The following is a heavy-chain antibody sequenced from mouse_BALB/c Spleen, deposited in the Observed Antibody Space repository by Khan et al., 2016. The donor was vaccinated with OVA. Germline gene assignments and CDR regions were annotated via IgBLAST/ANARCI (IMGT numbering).Heavy chain of an antibody. J-gene: IGHJ3*01. CDR1: GFIFSSYS. Sequence: EVELVESGGDLVKPGGSLKLSCAASGFIFSSYSMSWVRQTPDKRLEWVATISSGGDYTYYPDSVKGRFTISRDDAKNTLYLQMGSLKSEDTAMYYCASHLTGSFAYWGQGTLVTVSA. CDR2: ISSGGDYT. D-gene: IGHD4-1*01. V-gene: IGHV5-6*01. CDR3: ASHLTGSFAY.